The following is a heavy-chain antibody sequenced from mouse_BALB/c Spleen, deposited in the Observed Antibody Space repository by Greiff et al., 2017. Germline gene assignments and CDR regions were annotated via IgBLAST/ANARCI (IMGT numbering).Heavy chain of an antibody. V-gene: IGHV14-3*02. J-gene: IGHJ4*01. Sequence: VQLQQSGAELVKPGASVKLSCTASGFNIKDTYMHWVKQRPEQGLEWIGRIDPANGNTKYDPKFQGKATITADTSSNTAYLQLSSLTSEDTAVYYCARGDYPPYYYAMDYWGQGTSVTVSS. CDR1: GFNIKDTY. D-gene: IGHD2-4*01. CDR2: IDPANGNT. CDR3: ARGDYPPYYYAMDY.